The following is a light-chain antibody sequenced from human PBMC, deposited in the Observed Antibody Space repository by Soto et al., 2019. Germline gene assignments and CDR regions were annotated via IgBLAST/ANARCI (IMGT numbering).Light chain of an antibody. CDR2: GAS. V-gene: IGKV3-15*01. CDR1: QSVSSN. J-gene: IGKJ3*01. CDR3: QQYNNWPFT. Sequence: IVMTQFPATLSVSPGERATLSCRASQSVSSNLAWYQQKPGQAPRLLINGASTRATGAAARFSGSGSGTEFTLSISSLQSEDSAVYFCQQYNNWPFTFGPGTKVDIK.